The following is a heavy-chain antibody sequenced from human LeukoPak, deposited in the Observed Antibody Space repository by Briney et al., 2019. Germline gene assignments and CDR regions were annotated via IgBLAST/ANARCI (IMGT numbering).Heavy chain of an antibody. CDR2: IYPGDSVT. CDR3: ARAECSGGSCHLDY. J-gene: IGHJ4*02. V-gene: IGHV5-51*01. CDR1: GYSFSSYW. D-gene: IGHD2-15*01. Sequence: GESLKISCKGSGYSFSSYWIGWVRQMPGKGLEWMGIIYPGDSVTRHSPSFQGQVTISADKSISTAYLQWSSLKASDTAMYYCARAECSGGSCHLDYWGQGTLVTVSS.